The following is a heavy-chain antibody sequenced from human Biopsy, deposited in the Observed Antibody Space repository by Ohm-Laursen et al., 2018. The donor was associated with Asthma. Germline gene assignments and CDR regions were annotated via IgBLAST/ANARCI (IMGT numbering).Heavy chain of an antibody. D-gene: IGHD1-26*01. Sequence: SLRLSCSASGFTFSSYAMSWVRQAPGKGLEWVSSISSSGASTYYADSVKGRFTISRDNSKNTLYLQMSSLRADDTAVYYCAKGGTYTPDRYAYWGQGSLVTVSS. CDR3: AKGGTYTPDRYAY. CDR1: GFTFSSYA. CDR2: ISSSGAST. J-gene: IGHJ4*02. V-gene: IGHV3-23*01.